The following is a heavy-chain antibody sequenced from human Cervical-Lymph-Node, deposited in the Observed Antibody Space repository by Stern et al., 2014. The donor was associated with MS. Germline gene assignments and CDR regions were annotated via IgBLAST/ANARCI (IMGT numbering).Heavy chain of an antibody. V-gene: IGHV4-4*02. CDR1: GGSISSRNW. Sequence: QVQLVESGPGMVKPSGTLSLTCAVSGGSISSRNWWSWVRQPPGKGLDGIGEIYHSGSTNYNPSLKSRVTISVDKSKNQFSLKLSSVTAADTAVYYCASTRRDGYNKLDYWGQGTLVTVSS. J-gene: IGHJ4*02. CDR2: IYHSGST. D-gene: IGHD5-24*01. CDR3: ASTRRDGYNKLDY.